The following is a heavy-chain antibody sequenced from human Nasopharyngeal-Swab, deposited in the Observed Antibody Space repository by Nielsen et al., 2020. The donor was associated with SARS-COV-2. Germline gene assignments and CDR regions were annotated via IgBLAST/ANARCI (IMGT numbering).Heavy chain of an antibody. CDR2: INPSGGST. V-gene: IGHV1-46*01. CDR3: ARDQGYCSGGSCYTSDY. CDR1: GYTFTSYY. D-gene: IGHD2-15*01. Sequence: ASVKVSCKASGYTFTSYYMHWVRQAPGQGLEWMGIINPSGGSTSYAQKFQGRVTMTRDTSTSTVYMELSSLRSEDTAVYYCARDQGYCSGGSCYTSDYWGQGTLVTVSS. J-gene: IGHJ4*02.